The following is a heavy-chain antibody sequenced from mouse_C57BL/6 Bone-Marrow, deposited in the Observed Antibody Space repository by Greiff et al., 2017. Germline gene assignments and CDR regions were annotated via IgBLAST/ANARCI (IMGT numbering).Heavy chain of an antibody. Sequence: EVKLLESGAELVRPGSSVKMSCKTSGYTFTSYGINWVKQRPGKGLEWIGYIYNGNGYTENNEKFKGKGPLTSDTSSSTSYMQLSSLPSEDSAIYFCARSGYYYDVYAMDYWGQGTSVTVSS. CDR1: GYTFTSYG. V-gene: IGHV1-58*01. CDR3: ARSGYYYDVYAMDY. D-gene: IGHD2-4*01. CDR2: IYNGNGYT. J-gene: IGHJ4*01.